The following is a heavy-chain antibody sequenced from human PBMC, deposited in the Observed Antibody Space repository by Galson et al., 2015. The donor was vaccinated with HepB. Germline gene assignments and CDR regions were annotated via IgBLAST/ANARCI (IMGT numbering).Heavy chain of an antibody. CDR3: AKHGGVTMIVVVIPDYFDY. CDR2: ISGSGGST. CDR1: GFTFSSYA. Sequence: SLRLSCAASGFTFSSYAMSWVRQAPGKGPEWVSAISGSGGSTYYADSVKGRFTISRDNSKNTLYLQMNSLRAEDTAVYYCAKHGGVTMIVVVIPDYFDYWGQGTLVTVSS. D-gene: IGHD3-22*01. J-gene: IGHJ4*02. V-gene: IGHV3-23*01.